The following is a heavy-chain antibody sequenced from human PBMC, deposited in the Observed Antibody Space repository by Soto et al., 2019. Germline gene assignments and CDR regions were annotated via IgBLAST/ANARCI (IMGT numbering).Heavy chain of an antibody. D-gene: IGHD3-22*01. J-gene: IGHJ5*02. V-gene: IGHV1-69*12. CDR3: ARDRGPSSGYYPYWFDP. CDR1: GGTFSSYA. Sequence: QVQLVQSGAEVKKPGSSVKVSCKASGGTFSSYAISWVRQAPGQGLEWMGEIIPIFGTANYAQKFQGRVTITEDESTSTAYRELSSLRSEDTAVYYCARDRGPSSGYYPYWFDPWGQGTLVTVSS. CDR2: IIPIFGTA.